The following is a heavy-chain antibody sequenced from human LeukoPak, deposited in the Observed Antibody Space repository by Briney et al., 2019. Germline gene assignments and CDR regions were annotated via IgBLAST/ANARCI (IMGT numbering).Heavy chain of an antibody. V-gene: IGHV4-34*01. D-gene: IGHD3-3*01. CDR1: GGSFSGYY. CDR2: INHSGST. Sequence: SETLSLTCAVYGGSFSGYYWSWIRQPPGKGLEWIGEINHSGSTNYSPSLKSRVTISVDTSKNQFSLKLSSVTAADTAVYYCARASPENDFFDYWGQGTLVTVSS. J-gene: IGHJ4*02. CDR3: ARASPENDFFDY.